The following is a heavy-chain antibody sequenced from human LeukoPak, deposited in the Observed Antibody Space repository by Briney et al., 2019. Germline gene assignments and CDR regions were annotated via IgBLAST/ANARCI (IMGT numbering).Heavy chain of an antibody. Sequence: ASETLSLTCTVSGGSISSYYWSWIRQPPGKGLEWIGYIYYSGSTNYNPSLKSRVTISVDTSKNQFSLKLSSVTAADTAVYYCARDGGYDAFDIWGQGTMVTVSS. J-gene: IGHJ3*02. D-gene: IGHD3-10*01. V-gene: IGHV4-59*01. CDR3: ARDGGYDAFDI. CDR2: IYYSGST. CDR1: GGSISSYY.